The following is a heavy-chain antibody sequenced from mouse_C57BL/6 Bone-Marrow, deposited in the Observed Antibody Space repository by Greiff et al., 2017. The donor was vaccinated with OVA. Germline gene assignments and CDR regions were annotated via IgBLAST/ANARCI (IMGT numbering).Heavy chain of an antibody. CDR3: ASLTGTSAY. CDR2: INPNNGGT. D-gene: IGHD4-1*01. V-gene: IGHV1-22*01. Sequence: EVQLQQSGPELVKPGASVKMSCKASGYTFTDYNMHWVKQSHGKSLEWIGYINPNNGGTSYNQKFKGKATLTVNKSSITAYMDLRSLTSEDSAVYYCASLTGTSAYWGQGTLVTVAA. CDR1: GYTFTDYN. J-gene: IGHJ3*01.